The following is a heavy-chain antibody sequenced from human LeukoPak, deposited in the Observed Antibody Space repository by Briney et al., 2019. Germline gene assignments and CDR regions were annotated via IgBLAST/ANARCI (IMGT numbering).Heavy chain of an antibody. CDR2: INPSGGIT. CDR1: GYTFTGYY. Sequence: ASVKVSCKASGYTFTGYYIHWVRQAPGQGLEWMGVINPSGGITTYAQKFQARVTLTRDMSTSTVYMELSSLTSEDTAVYSCARGTSGSNYSWGQGTLVTVSS. J-gene: IGHJ4*02. CDR3: ARGTSGSNYS. D-gene: IGHD1-26*01. V-gene: IGHV1-46*01.